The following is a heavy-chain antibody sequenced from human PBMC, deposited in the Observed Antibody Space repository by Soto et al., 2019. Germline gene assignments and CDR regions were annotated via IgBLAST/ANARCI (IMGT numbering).Heavy chain of an antibody. Sequence: QVQLVQSGAEVKKPGSSVKVSCKASGGTFSSYAISWVRQAPGQGLEWMGGIIPIFGTANYAQKFQGRVTITADESTSTAYMELSSLRSEDTAVYYCAPEVGSLVPAALQDYGMDVWGQGTTVTVSS. CDR2: IIPIFGTA. J-gene: IGHJ6*02. V-gene: IGHV1-69*12. CDR3: APEVGSLVPAALQDYGMDV. D-gene: IGHD2-2*01. CDR1: GGTFSSYA.